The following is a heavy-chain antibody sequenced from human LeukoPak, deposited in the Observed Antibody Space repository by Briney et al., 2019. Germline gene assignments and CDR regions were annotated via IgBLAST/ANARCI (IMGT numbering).Heavy chain of an antibody. CDR1: GFTVSSSY. CDR3: ASRPQDETYYAVFDY. CDR2: IYSGGNT. V-gene: IGHV3-53*01. Sequence: PGGSLRLSCAASGFTVSSSYMSWVRQAPGKGLEWVSVIYSGGNTYYADSVKGRFTISRDNSRNTLYLQMNNPRAEDTAVYYCASRPQDETYYAVFDYWGPGTLVTVSS. J-gene: IGHJ4*02. D-gene: IGHD1-26*01.